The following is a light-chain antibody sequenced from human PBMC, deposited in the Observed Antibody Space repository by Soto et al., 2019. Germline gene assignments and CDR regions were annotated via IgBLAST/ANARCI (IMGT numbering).Light chain of an antibody. Sequence: QSVLTQPPSASGTPGQRVTISCSGSSSNIGTHSVNWYQQIPGTAPKLLIYTNNQRPSGVPDRFSGSKSGTSASLAISGLQSEDEATYYCAAWCDSLTCLHVVFGGGTKVTVL. CDR1: SSNIGTHS. CDR3: AAWCDSLTCLHVV. J-gene: IGLJ2*01. CDR2: TNN. V-gene: IGLV1-44*01.